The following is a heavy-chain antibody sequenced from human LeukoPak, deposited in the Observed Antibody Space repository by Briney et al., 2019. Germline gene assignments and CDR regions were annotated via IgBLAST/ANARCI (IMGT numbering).Heavy chain of an antibody. D-gene: IGHD3-10*01. CDR1: GFSLGTYA. CDR2: ISGSGGST. Sequence: PGGSLRLSCAASGFSLGTYAINWVRQAPGKGLEWVSTISGSGGSTYYADSVKGRVTISRDNSKNTLYLQMNSLRAEDTAVYYCAKDPAAYYYGSGAAVWGQGTLVTVSS. V-gene: IGHV3-23*01. CDR3: AKDPAAYYYGSGAAV. J-gene: IGHJ4*02.